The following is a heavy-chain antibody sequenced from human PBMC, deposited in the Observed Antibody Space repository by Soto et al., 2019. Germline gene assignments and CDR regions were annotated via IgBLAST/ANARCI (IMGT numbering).Heavy chain of an antibody. CDR3: SREVISPASSDAFDI. V-gene: IGHV4-31*01. CDR2: ISYSGTA. D-gene: IGHD3-22*01. CDR1: GGSISSDNFF. Sequence: QVQLQESGPGLVKPSQTLSVTCTVSGGSISSDNFFWSWIRQHPETGLEWIGYISYSGTAYYNPSLKRQVTISVDTSKNQFSLSMISVTAADTAVYYCSREVISPASSDAFDIWGQGTMVTVSS. J-gene: IGHJ3*02.